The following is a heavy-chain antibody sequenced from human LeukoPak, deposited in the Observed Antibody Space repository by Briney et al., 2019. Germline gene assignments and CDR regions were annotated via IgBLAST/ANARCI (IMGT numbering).Heavy chain of an antibody. D-gene: IGHD5-18*01. CDR1: GFTFGSYS. Sequence: GGSLRLSCAASGFTFGSYSMNWVRQAPGKGLEWVSYINSRSSIIYYADSVKGRFTISRDNTKNSVYLQMNSLRGEDTGVYYCVMDSYGPDDYWGQGTLVTVPS. CDR2: INSRSSII. J-gene: IGHJ4*02. CDR3: VMDSYGPDDY. V-gene: IGHV3-48*04.